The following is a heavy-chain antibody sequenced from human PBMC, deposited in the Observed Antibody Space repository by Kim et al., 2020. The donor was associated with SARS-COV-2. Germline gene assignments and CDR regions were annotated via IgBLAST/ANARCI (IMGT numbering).Heavy chain of an antibody. D-gene: IGHD2-21*01. CDR1: GFTFDAFG. V-gene: IGHV3-20*04. CDR2: IFDASDTR. J-gene: IGHJ4*02. CDR3: GRGRGGEKLFDY. Sequence: GGSLRLSCAASGFTFDAFGMSWVRQVPGKGLEWVSGIFDASDTRHYADSVKGRFTFSSDNTNILVYLQMNILRVENTALYYCGRGRGGEKLFDYWGPGT.